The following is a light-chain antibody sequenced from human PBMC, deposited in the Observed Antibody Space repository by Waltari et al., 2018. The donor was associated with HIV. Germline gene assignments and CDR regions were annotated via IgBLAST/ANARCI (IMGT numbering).Light chain of an antibody. CDR2: DVT. J-gene: IGLJ3*02. CDR1: SSDIGGYDY. V-gene: IGLV2-14*03. CDR3: TSFTTTTAWV. Sequence: QSALTQPASVSGSLGQSITFSCTGTSSDIGGYDYVSCYQQHPGEAPKIIIYDVTNRPSGISDRFSGSKSDDTASLSICGLQAEDESDYYCTSFTTTTAWVFGGGTKLTVL.